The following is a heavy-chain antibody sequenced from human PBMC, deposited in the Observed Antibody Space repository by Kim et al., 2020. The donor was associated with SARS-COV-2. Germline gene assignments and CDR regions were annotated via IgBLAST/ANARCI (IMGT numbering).Heavy chain of an antibody. Sequence: SVKVSCKASGCTFNSYAMSWLRQAPGQGLEWMGGIIPIFGTANYAQKFQGRVTITADASTSTAYMELSSLRSEDTAVYYCAREGSSCSSSCGHQSWFDP. CDR2: IIPIFGTA. D-gene: IGHD6-13*01. CDR1: GCTFNSYA. CDR3: AREGSSCSSSCGHQSWFDP. J-gene: IGHJ5*02. V-gene: IGHV1-69*13.